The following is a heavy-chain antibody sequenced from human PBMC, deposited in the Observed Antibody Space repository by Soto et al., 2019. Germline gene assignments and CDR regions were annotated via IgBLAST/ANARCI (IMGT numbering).Heavy chain of an antibody. V-gene: IGHV3-11*06. Sequence: GGSLRLSCAASGFTFSDYYMSWIRQAPGKGLEWVSYISTRSTNTKYADSVKGRFTIARDNAKLSLSLQMNSLRVEDTAVYYCARAVSGATVFDSWGQGTLVTVSS. CDR1: GFTFSDYY. CDR3: ARAVSGATVFDS. J-gene: IGHJ4*02. CDR2: ISTRSTNT. D-gene: IGHD1-26*01.